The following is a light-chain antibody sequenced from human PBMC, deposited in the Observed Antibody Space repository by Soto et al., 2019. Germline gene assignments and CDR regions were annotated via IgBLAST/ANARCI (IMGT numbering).Light chain of an antibody. V-gene: IGKV4-1*01. Sequence: DIVMTQSPDSLAVSLGERATINRKSSQSVLFSSNNKNYLAWYQQKPGQPPNLLIFWASTRESGVPDRFSGSGSGTDFTLTISSLQAEDVAVYYCQQYYTTPWTFGQGTKVEIK. CDR1: QSVLFSSNNKNY. CDR2: WAS. CDR3: QQYYTTPWT. J-gene: IGKJ1*01.